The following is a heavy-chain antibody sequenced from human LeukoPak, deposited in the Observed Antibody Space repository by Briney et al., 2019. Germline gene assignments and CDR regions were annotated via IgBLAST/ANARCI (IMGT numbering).Heavy chain of an antibody. Sequence: GGSLRLSCGASGITFRNYWMSWIRQDPGKGLEWVARIKSKDDGETIDYNAPVKGRFTISRDDSKNTLYLEMNSLKNEDTAMYYCTVRSSIWSQGTLVTVSS. D-gene: IGHD6-13*01. V-gene: IGHV3-15*01. CDR2: IKSKDDGETI. J-gene: IGHJ4*02. CDR3: TVRSSI. CDR1: GITFRNYW.